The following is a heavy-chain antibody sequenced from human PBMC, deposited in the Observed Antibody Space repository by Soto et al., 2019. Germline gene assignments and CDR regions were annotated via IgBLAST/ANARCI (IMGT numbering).Heavy chain of an antibody. CDR1: GLSFSGYY. CDR2: IYYSGSST. D-gene: IGHD3-3*02. Sequence: PSETLSHTCAFYGLSFSGYYWSLIRQPPGKGLEWIGYIYYSGSSTSYADSVKGRFTISRDNAKNTLYLQMNSLRAEDTAVYYCARHLAGNRDYWGQGTLVTVSS. V-gene: IGHV3-74*01. J-gene: IGHJ4*02. CDR3: ARHLAGNRDY.